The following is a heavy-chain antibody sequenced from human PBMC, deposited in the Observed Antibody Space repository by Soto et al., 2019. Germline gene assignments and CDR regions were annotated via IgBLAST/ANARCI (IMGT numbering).Heavy chain of an antibody. CDR1: GDSVISGCYY. CDR2: IYYSGST. J-gene: IGHJ4*02. CDR3: ERDPQIFDH. V-gene: IGHV4-61*01. Sequence: PSETLSLTCAVSGDSVISGCYYWSWIRQPPGKGLEWIGYIYYSGSTNQNPSLKSRVTVSVDTSKNQFSLKLSSVTAADTAVYYCERDPQIFDHWGQGTLVTVS.